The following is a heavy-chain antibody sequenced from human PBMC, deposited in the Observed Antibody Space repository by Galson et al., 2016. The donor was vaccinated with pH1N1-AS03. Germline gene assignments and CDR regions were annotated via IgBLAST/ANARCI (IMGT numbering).Heavy chain of an antibody. CDR3: ARGLVDFSGPACSGTLRFDP. CDR2: MNPDSGNT. D-gene: IGHD2-15*01. V-gene: IGHV1-8*03. J-gene: IGHJ5*02. CDR1: GYTFTTYD. Sequence: SVKVSCKASGYTFTTYDINWVRQAPGQGLEWMGWMNPDSGNTGYAPSFQGRVTITRDTSISTAYMELSSLRSEDTAVYYCARGLVDFSGPACSGTLRFDPWGQGTLVTVSS.